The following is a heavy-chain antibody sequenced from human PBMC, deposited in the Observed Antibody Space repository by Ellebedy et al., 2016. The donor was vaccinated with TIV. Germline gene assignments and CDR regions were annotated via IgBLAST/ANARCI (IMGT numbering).Heavy chain of an antibody. CDR3: ARDQWLGRAYYFDY. D-gene: IGHD6-19*01. V-gene: IGHV3-7*01. J-gene: IGHJ4*02. CDR1: GFTFSNYW. CDR2: IKQDGSEK. Sequence: GGSLRLSCAASGFTFSNYWMTWVRQAQGKGLEWVANIKQDGSEKYSIDSVKGRFSISRDNAKNSMYLQMNSLRDEDTAVYYCARDQWLGRAYYFDYWGQGTLLTVSS.